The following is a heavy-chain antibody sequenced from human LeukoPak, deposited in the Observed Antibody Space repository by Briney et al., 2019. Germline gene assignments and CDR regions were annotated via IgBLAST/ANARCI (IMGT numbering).Heavy chain of an antibody. D-gene: IGHD1-1*01. J-gene: IGHJ4*02. Sequence: PGGSLRLSCAASGFTFNTYAMSWVRQAPGMGLEWVSVISGSSGSTYYADSVKGRFTMSRDNSKNTLFLQMNSLRAEDTAVYYCAKALLSDPRTLDYFDYWGQGTLVTVSS. CDR3: AKALLSDPRTLDYFDY. V-gene: IGHV3-23*01. CDR2: ISGSSGST. CDR1: GFTFNTYA.